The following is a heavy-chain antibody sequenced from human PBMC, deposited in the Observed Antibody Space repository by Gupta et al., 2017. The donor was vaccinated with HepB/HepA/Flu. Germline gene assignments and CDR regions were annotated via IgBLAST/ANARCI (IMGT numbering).Heavy chain of an antibody. CDR3: ARVGVGATPFDY. J-gene: IGHJ4*02. V-gene: IGHV4-34*01. CDR2: INHSGST. CDR1: GGSFGGYY. Sequence: QVQLQQWGAGLLKPSETLSLTCAVYGGSFGGYYWSWIRQPPGKGLEWIGEINHSGSTNYNPSLKSRVTISVDTSKNQYSLKLSSVTAADTAVYYCARVGVGATPFDYWGQGTLVTVSS. D-gene: IGHD1-26*01.